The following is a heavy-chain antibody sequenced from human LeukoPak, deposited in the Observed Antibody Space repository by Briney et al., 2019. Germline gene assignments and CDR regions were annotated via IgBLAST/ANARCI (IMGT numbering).Heavy chain of an antibody. D-gene: IGHD6-19*01. CDR1: GFTFGDYA. CDR2: IRSEGYGGTT. Sequence: QPGRSLRLSGTASGFTFGDYAMSWGRQAPGKGLEGVGFIRSEGYGGTTEYAAAVKGRFTISRDDSKRIAYLQMKSLKTEDTAVYYCTRGPSSGWYYFDYWGKGTLVTVSS. CDR3: TRGPSSGWYYFDY. V-gene: IGHV3-49*04. J-gene: IGHJ4*02.